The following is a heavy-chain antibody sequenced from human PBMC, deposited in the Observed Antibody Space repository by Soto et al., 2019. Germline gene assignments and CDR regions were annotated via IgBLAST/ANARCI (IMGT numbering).Heavy chain of an antibody. D-gene: IGHD5-18*01. CDR1: GFTFSSYS. Sequence: GGSLRLSCAASGFTFSSYSMNWVRQAPGKGLEWVSYISSSSSTIYYADSVKGRFTISRDNAKNSLYLQMNSLRDEDTAVYYCARTDTAMVYYYGLDGWGQGTTVTVAS. V-gene: IGHV3-48*02. CDR3: ARTDTAMVYYYGLDG. J-gene: IGHJ6*02. CDR2: ISSSSSTI.